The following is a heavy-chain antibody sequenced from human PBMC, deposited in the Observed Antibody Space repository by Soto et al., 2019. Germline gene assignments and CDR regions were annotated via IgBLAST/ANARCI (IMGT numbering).Heavy chain of an antibody. J-gene: IGHJ3*02. Sequence: PGGSLRLSGAASGFSVSSYSMHWVRQAACKWLEWVAVISHDGINKYYADSVKGRFTISRDNYKNTLYLQMKSLRGEDTAMYECAKVSAQNYDRSGYKYDWGAFDICGQGTMVTF. D-gene: IGHD3-22*01. V-gene: IGHV3-30*18. CDR2: ISHDGINK. CDR3: AKVSAQNYDRSGYKYDWGAFDI. CDR1: GFSVSSYS.